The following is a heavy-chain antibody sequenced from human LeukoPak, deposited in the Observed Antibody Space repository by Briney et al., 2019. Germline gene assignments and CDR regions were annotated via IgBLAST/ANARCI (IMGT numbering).Heavy chain of an antibody. CDR2: IDPSDSYT. CDR3: ASAYSSGPYYYYGMDV. J-gene: IGHJ6*02. V-gene: IGHV5-10-1*01. Sequence: GESLKISCKGSGYSFTSYWISWVRQMPGKGLEWMGRIDPSDSYTNYSPSFQGHVTISADKSISTAYLQWSSLKASDTAMYYCASAYSSGPYYYYGMDVWGQGTTVTVSS. D-gene: IGHD6-19*01. CDR1: GYSFTSYW.